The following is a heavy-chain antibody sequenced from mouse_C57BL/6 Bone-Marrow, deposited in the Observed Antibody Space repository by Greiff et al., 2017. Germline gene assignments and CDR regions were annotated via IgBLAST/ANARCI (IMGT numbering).Heavy chain of an antibody. D-gene: IGHD1-1*01. CDR3: ANLHYYGSSWYFDG. V-gene: IGHV1-82*01. CDR2: IYPGDGDT. Sequence: QVQLKESGPELVKPGASVKISCKASGYAFRSSWMNWVKQRPGKGLEWIGRIYPGDGDTNYNGKFKGKATLTADKSSSTAYMQLSSLTAEDSAVYFCANLHYYGSSWYFDGWGTGTTVTGSS. CDR1: GYAFRSSW. J-gene: IGHJ1*03.